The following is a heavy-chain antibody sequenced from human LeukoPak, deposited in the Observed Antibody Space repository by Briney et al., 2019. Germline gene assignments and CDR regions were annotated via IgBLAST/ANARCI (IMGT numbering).Heavy chain of an antibody. CDR3: AKDTSYYYYMDV. CDR1: GFTFSSYA. V-gene: IGHV3-30*02. Sequence: PGGSLRLSCAASGFTFSSYAMHWVRQAPGKGLEWVAFIRYDGSNKYYADSVKGRFTISRDNSKNTLYLQMNSLRAEDTAVYYCAKDTSYYYYMDVWGKGTTVTVSS. J-gene: IGHJ6*03. CDR2: IRYDGSNK.